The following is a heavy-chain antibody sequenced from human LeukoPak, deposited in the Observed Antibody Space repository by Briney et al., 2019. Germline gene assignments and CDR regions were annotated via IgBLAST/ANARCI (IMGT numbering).Heavy chain of an antibody. J-gene: IGHJ3*02. D-gene: IGHD3-22*01. V-gene: IGHV1-46*03. CDR3: ARVINYYDSSGNAFDI. Sequence: MHXVRXAPGQGLEWMGIINPSGGSTSYAQKFQGRVTMTRDTSTSTVYMELSSLRSEDTAVYYCARVINYYDSSGNAFDIWGQGTMVTVSS. CDR2: INPSGGST.